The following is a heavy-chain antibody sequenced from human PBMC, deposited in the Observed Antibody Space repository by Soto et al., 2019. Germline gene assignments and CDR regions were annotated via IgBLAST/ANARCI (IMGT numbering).Heavy chain of an antibody. CDR2: IIPILGIA. CDR3: ARDHGDSQAPSYYYYYYMDV. CDR1: GGTFSSYT. J-gene: IGHJ6*03. V-gene: IGHV1-69*08. Sequence: QVQLVQSGAEVKKPGSSVKVSCKASGGTFSSYTISWVRQAPGQGLEWMGRIIPILGIANYAQKFQGRVTITADKSTSTAYMELGSLRSEDTAVYYCARDHGDSQAPSYYYYYYMDVWGKGTTVTVSS. D-gene: IGHD4-17*01.